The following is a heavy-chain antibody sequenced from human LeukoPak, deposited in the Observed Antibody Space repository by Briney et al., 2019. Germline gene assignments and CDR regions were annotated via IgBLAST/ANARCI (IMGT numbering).Heavy chain of an antibody. Sequence: ASVKVSCKVSGYTLTELSMHWVRQAPGKGLEWMGGFDPEDGETIYAQKFQGRVTMTEDTSTDTAYMEPSSLRSEDTAVYYCATGPQMTTVVTPSYWGQGTLVTVSS. CDR3: ATGPQMTTVVTPSY. J-gene: IGHJ4*02. V-gene: IGHV1-24*01. CDR1: GYTLTELS. D-gene: IGHD4-23*01. CDR2: FDPEDGET.